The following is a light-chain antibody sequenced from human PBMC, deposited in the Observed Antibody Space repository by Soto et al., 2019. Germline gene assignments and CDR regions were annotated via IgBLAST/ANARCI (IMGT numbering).Light chain of an antibody. Sequence: DIQLTQSPSFLSASVGDRVTITCRASQGISSYLAWYQKKPGKAPKLLMYAASTLQSGVPSRFSGSGSGTEFTLTISNLQPDDFASYYCQQYNSYWTFGQGTKVDIK. CDR2: AAS. CDR1: QGISSY. CDR3: QQYNSYWT. V-gene: IGKV1-9*01. J-gene: IGKJ1*01.